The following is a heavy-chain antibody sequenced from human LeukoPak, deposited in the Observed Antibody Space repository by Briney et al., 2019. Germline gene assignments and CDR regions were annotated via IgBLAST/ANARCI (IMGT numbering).Heavy chain of an antibody. CDR1: GFTFSSYG. Sequence: PGGSLRLSCAASGFTFSSYGMHWVRQAPGKGLEWVAVISYDGSNKYYADSVKGRFTISRDNSKNTLYLQMNSLRAEDTAVYYCARALYEFCSGGSCYSYYFDYWGQGTLVTVSS. D-gene: IGHD2-15*01. J-gene: IGHJ4*02. CDR2: ISYDGSNK. V-gene: IGHV3-30*03. CDR3: ARALYEFCSGGSCYSYYFDY.